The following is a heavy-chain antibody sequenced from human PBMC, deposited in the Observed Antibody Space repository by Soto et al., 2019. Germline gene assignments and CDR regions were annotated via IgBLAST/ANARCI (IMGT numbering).Heavy chain of an antibody. Sequence: ASVKVSCKASGSTFNSYYMHWLRQAPGQGLEWMGIIIPRGGSTTYAQKFQGRLTMTRDTSTSTVYMELSSLRSEDTAVYYCARAAHDSSGYDWFDPWGQGTPVTVS. CDR2: IIPRGGST. D-gene: IGHD3-22*01. CDR1: GSTFNSYY. J-gene: IGHJ5*02. CDR3: ARAAHDSSGYDWFDP. V-gene: IGHV1-46*02.